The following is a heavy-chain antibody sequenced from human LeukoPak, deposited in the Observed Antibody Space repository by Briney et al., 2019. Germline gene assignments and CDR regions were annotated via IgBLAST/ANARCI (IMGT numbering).Heavy chain of an antibody. CDR1: GFTLSSYW. CDR3: AKDYYGHVLYGSGSYTSLDAFDI. Sequence: GGSLRLSCAASGFTLSSYWMHWVRQVPGKGLVWVSRINFDGSSTNYADSVKGRFTISRDNSKNTLYLQMNSLRAEDTAVYYCAKDYYGHVLYGSGSYTSLDAFDIWGQGTMVTVYS. V-gene: IGHV3-74*01. J-gene: IGHJ3*02. D-gene: IGHD3-10*01. CDR2: INFDGSST.